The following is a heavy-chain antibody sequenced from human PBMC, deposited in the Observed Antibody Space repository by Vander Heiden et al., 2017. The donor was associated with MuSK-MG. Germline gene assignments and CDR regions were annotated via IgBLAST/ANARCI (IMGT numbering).Heavy chain of an antibody. J-gene: IGHJ3*01. Sequence: MPVVESWVSLVQPGGSLRLSCAVSGFTFSNFWMHWVRQAPGKGLVWVSRINTDGSSVDYADSVKGRFTVSRDNAKNTLFLEMHSLAAEDMAVYLCARAQYLADDVFKSWGQGTMVTVSS. D-gene: IGHD3-3*02. CDR3: ARAQYLADDVFKS. V-gene: IGHV3-74*01. CDR1: GFTFSNFW. CDR2: INTDGSSV.